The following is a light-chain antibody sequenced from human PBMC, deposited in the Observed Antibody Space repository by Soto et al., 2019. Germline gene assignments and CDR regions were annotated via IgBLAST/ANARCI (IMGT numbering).Light chain of an antibody. Sequence: EILLTQSPGTLSLSPGERATLSCRASQSVSNNYLAWYQQKPGQAPRLLIYGASNRATGIPERFSGSGSGTDFTLTISRLQPEDFATYYCQQLNSYPLTFGGGTKVDIK. CDR1: QSVSNNY. CDR3: QQLNSYPLT. J-gene: IGKJ4*01. V-gene: IGKV3-20*01. CDR2: GAS.